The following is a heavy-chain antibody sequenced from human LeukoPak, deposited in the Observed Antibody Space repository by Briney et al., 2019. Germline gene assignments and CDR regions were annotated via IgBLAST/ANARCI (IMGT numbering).Heavy chain of an antibody. D-gene: IGHD3-3*01. CDR1: GYSFTTYW. V-gene: IGHV5-51*03. Sequence: GESLKISCKGSGYSFTTYWIGWVRQMPGRVLEWMGIIYPGDSDTRYSPSFQAQVPISAAKSISTAYLQWSSLKASDTAMYYCARRVDALFDYWGQGTLVTVSS. CDR3: ARRVDALFDY. J-gene: IGHJ4*02. CDR2: IYPGDSDT.